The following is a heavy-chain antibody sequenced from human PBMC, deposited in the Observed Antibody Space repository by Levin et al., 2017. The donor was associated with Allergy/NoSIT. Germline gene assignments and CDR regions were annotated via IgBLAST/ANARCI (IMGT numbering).Heavy chain of an antibody. CDR1: GFTFSSYA. CDR2: ITGPGGDT. J-gene: IGHJ4*02. V-gene: IGHV3-23*01. D-gene: IGHD6-13*01. CDR3: AKKAGFTGSWVFES. Sequence: GGSLRLSCAASGFTFSSYAMGWARQAPGMGLEWVSTITGPGGDTYYADSVKGRFTLSRDNSKNTLFLLMSNLRAEDTALYYCAKKAGFTGSWVFESWGQGALVTVSS.